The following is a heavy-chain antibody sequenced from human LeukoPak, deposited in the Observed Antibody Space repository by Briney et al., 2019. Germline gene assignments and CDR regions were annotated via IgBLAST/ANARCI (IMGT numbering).Heavy chain of an antibody. Sequence: PGGSLRLSCAASGFTFSSYSMNWVRQAPGKGLEWVSSISTSSSYIYYADSVKGRFTISRDNAKNSLYLQMNSLRAEDTAVYYCARDYDYVWGSYRTKFDYWGQGTLVTVSS. CDR2: ISTSSSYI. D-gene: IGHD3-16*02. CDR1: GFTFSSYS. CDR3: ARDYDYVWGSYRTKFDY. J-gene: IGHJ4*02. V-gene: IGHV3-21*01.